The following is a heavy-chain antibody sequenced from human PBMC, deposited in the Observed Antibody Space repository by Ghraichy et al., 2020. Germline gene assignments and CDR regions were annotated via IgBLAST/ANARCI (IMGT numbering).Heavy chain of an antibody. V-gene: IGHV4-59*08. Sequence: GSLRLSCTVSGGSISSYYWSWIRQPPGKGLEWIGYIYYSGSTNYNPSLKSRVTISVDTSKNQFSLKLSSVTAADTAVYYCARHQGSSRDRGVILGWFDPWGQGTLVTVSS. CDR2: IYYSGST. CDR3: ARHQGSSRDRGVILGWFDP. J-gene: IGHJ5*02. D-gene: IGHD3-10*01. CDR1: GGSISSYY.